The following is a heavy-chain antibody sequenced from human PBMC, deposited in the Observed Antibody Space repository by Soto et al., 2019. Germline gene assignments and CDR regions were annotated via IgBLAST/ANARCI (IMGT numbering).Heavy chain of an antibody. D-gene: IGHD5-12*01. Sequence: GGSLRLSCAASGFTFSNAWMSWVRQAPGKGLEWVGRIKSKTDGGTTDYAAPVKGRFTISRDDSKNTLYLQMNSLKTEDTAVYYCTTDSEQDIVATNVGYWGQGTLVTVSS. CDR1: GFTFSNAW. CDR3: TTDSEQDIVATNVGY. J-gene: IGHJ4*02. CDR2: IKSKTDGGTT. V-gene: IGHV3-15*01.